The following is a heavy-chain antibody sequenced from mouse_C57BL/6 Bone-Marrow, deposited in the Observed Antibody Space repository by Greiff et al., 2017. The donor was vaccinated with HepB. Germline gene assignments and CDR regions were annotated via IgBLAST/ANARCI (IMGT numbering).Heavy chain of an antibody. V-gene: IGHV1-55*01. J-gene: IGHJ3*01. Sequence: QVQLQQPGAELVKPGASVKMSCKASGYTFTSYWITWVKQRPGQGLEWIGDIYPGSGSTNYNGKFKSKATLTVETSSSTAYMQLSSLTSVDSAVYYCARVGVRGSSPWFAYWGQGTLVTVSA. CDR3: ARVGVRGSSPWFAY. D-gene: IGHD1-1*01. CDR1: GYTFTSYW. CDR2: IYPGSGST.